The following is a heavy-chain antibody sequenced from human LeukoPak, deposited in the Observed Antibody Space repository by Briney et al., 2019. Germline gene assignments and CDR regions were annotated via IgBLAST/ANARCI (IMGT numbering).Heavy chain of an antibody. CDR3: ARARGYCSGGSCYSGFAHYYYYYYMDV. CDR2: ISSSGSTI. CDR1: GFTFSDYY. Sequence: SGGSQRLSCAASGFTFSDYYMSWIRQAPGKGLEWVSYISSSGSTIYYADSVKGRFTISRDNAKNSLYLQMDSLRAEDTAVYYCARARGYCSGGSCYSGFAHYYYYYYMDVWGKGTTVTVSS. V-gene: IGHV3-11*04. J-gene: IGHJ6*03. D-gene: IGHD2-15*01.